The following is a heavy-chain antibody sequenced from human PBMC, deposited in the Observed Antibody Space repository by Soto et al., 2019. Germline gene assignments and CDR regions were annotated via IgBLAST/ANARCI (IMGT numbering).Heavy chain of an antibody. Sequence: PGGSLRLSCAASGFTFSSYAMSWVRQAPGKGLEWVSAISGSGGSTYYADSVKGRFTISRDNSKNTLYLQMNSLRAEDTAVYYCAKDQRFLEWLLPDYYYYYMDVWGKGTTVTVSS. CDR3: AKDQRFLEWLLPDYYYYYMDV. CDR2: ISGSGGST. CDR1: GFTFSSYA. J-gene: IGHJ6*03. D-gene: IGHD3-3*01. V-gene: IGHV3-23*01.